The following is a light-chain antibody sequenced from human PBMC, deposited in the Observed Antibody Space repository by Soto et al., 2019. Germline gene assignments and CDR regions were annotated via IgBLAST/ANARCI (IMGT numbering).Light chain of an antibody. CDR2: DAS. CDR3: QQRSNWPPIT. CDR1: QSVSSY. J-gene: IGKJ5*01. V-gene: IGKV3-11*01. Sequence: EIVLTQSPATLSLSPGERATLSCRASQSVSSYLAWYQQKPGQAPRLLIYDASNRATCIPARFSGSGSRTDFTLTISSLEPEDFAVYYCQQRSNWPPITFGQRTRLEIK.